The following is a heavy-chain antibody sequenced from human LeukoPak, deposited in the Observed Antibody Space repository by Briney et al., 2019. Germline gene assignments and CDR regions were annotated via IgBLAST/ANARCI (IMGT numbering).Heavy chain of an antibody. J-gene: IGHJ4*02. CDR2: ISYDGSNK. V-gene: IGHV3-30*01. D-gene: IGHD3-22*01. Sequence: GGSLRLPCAASGFTFSSYAMHWVRQAPGKGLEWVAVISYDGSNKYYADSVKGRSTISRDNSKNTLYLQMNSLRAEDTAVYYCARAADSSGYYYQRSLDYWGQGTLVTVSS. CDR3: ARAADSSGYYYQRSLDY. CDR1: GFTFSSYA.